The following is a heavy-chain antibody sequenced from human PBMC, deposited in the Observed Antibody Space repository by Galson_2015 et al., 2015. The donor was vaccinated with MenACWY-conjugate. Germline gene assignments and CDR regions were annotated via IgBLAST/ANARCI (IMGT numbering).Heavy chain of an antibody. V-gene: IGHV4-4*02. Sequence: SLRLSCAASGFTFSSYGMHWVRQPPGKGLEWIGEIYHSGSTNYNPSLKSRVTISVDKSKNQFSLKLSSVTAADTAVYYCARAGYFFDYWGQGTLVTVSS. D-gene: IGHD3-9*01. CDR3: ARAGYFFDY. CDR1: GFTFSSYG. CDR2: IYHSGST. J-gene: IGHJ4*02.